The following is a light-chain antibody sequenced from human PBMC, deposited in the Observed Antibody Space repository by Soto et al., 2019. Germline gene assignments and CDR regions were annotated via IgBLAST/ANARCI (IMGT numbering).Light chain of an antibody. Sequence: EIVLTQSPGTLSLSPGGRATLSCRASQSVRSSYLAWYQQRPGQAPRLLIFGASFRATGIPDRFSGSGSGTDFTLTISRLEPEDFVVYYCQHYGSPLTFGGGTKVDIK. J-gene: IGKJ4*01. V-gene: IGKV3-20*01. CDR2: GAS. CDR1: QSVRSSY. CDR3: QHYGSPLT.